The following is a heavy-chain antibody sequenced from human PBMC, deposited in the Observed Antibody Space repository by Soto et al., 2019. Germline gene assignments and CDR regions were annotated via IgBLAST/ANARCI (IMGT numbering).Heavy chain of an antibody. V-gene: IGHV1-46*03. J-gene: IGHJ6*03. CDR2: INPSGGST. Sequence: ASVKVSCKASGYTFTSYYMHWVRQAPGQGLEWMGIINPSGGSTSYAQKFQGRVTMTRDTSTSTVYMELSSLRSEDTAVYYCARWGAHDYGDVDYYYYMDVWGKGTTVTVSS. CDR3: ARWGAHDYGDVDYYYYMDV. D-gene: IGHD4-17*01. CDR1: GYTFTSYY.